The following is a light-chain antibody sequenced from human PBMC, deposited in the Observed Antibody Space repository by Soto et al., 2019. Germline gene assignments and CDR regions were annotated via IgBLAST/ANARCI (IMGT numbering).Light chain of an antibody. J-gene: IGLJ2*01. Sequence: QSVLTQPPSVSGAPGQRVTISCTGISSNIGAGDDVPWYQQLPGTAPKLLIYGNIKRPSGVPDRFSGSKSGTSASLAITGLQAEDEDEYYYQSSHGSLNVVFGGGTKVIVL. CDR3: QSSHGSLNVV. CDR2: GNI. V-gene: IGLV1-40*01. CDR1: SSNIGAGDD.